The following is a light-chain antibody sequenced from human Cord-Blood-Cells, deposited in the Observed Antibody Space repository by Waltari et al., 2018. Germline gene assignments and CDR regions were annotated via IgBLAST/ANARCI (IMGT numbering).Light chain of an antibody. J-gene: IGKJ1*01. CDR3: QQSYSTPPT. CDR2: AAS. Sequence: DIQISQLPSSLSASVGDRVTITCRASQSISSYLNWYQQKPGKAPKLLIYAASSLQSGVPSRFSGSGSGTDFTLTISSLQPEDFATYYCQQSYSTPPTFGQGTKVEIK. V-gene: IGKV1-39*01. CDR1: QSISSY.